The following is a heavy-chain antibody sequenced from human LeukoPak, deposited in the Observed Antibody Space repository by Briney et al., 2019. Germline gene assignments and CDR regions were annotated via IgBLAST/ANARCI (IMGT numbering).Heavy chain of an antibody. CDR1: GGSISSSSYY. J-gene: IGHJ4*02. CDR2: IYYSGST. CDR3: AREAGGTGFVY. V-gene: IGHV4-39*07. D-gene: IGHD1-1*01. Sequence: SETLSLTCTVSGGSISSSSYYWGWIRQPPGKGLEWIGSIYYSGSTYYNPSLKSRVTISVDTSKNQFSLKLSSVTAADTAVYYCAREAGGTGFVYWGQGTLVTVSS.